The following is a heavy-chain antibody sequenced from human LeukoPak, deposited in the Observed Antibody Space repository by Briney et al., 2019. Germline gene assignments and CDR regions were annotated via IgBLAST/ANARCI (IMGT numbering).Heavy chain of an antibody. CDR2: INHSGST. CDR3: ARGGITMVRGVFGYYYYGMDV. J-gene: IGHJ6*04. Sequence: PSETLSLTCAVYGGSFSGYYWSWIRQPPRKGLEWLGEINHSGSTNYNPSLKSRVTISVDTSKNQFSLKLSSVTAADTAVYYCARGGITMVRGVFGYYYYGMDVWGKGTTVTVSS. CDR1: GGSFSGYY. V-gene: IGHV4-34*01. D-gene: IGHD3-10*01.